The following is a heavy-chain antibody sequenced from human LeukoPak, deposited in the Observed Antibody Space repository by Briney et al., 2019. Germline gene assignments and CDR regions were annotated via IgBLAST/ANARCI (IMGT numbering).Heavy chain of an antibody. D-gene: IGHD1-26*01. V-gene: IGHV3-30*01. CDR2: ISFDATKE. CDR3: ARFKVGSNTTQKNAFDI. J-gene: IGHJ3*02. Sequence: GGSLRLSCAASGFTFNNYAMHWVRQAPGKGLELVAVISFDATKEYFGRSVKGRFTISRDNSKSTLFLQMHSLRVEDTALYFCARFKVGSNTTQKNAFDIWGRGTVVTVSS. CDR1: GFTFNNYA.